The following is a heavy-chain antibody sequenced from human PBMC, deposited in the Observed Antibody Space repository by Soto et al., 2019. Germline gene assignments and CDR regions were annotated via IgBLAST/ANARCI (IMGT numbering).Heavy chain of an antibody. CDR3: TKSKSGSYFAAFDI. J-gene: IGHJ3*02. V-gene: IGHV3-23*01. CDR1: GDSFDTYV. Sequence: PGGSLRLSCVVSGDSFDTYVINWVRQAPGKGLEWVSAVTGSGVTTWYAESFKGRFTISRDNSKNTVFLQMNSLTAEDTAVYYCTKSKSGSYFAAFDIWGQGTMVTVSS. D-gene: IGHD1-26*01. CDR2: VTGSGVTT.